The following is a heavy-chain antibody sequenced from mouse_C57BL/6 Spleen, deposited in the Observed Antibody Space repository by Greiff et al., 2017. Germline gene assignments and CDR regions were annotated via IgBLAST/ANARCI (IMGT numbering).Heavy chain of an antibody. CDR1: GYTFTSYG. CDR2: IYPRSGNT. V-gene: IGHV1-81*01. CDR3: TYDYDGKDYFDY. D-gene: IGHD2-4*01. Sequence: VQLQQSGAELARPGASVKLSCKASGYTFTSYGISWVKQRTGQGLEWIGEIYPRSGNTYYNEKFKGKATLTADKSSSTAYMELRSLTSEDSAVYFCTYDYDGKDYFDYWGQGTTLTVSS. J-gene: IGHJ2*01.